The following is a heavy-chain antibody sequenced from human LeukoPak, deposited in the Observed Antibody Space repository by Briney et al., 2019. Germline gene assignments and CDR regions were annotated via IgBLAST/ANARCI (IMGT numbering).Heavy chain of an antibody. J-gene: IGHJ4*02. CDR3: TSSPEWQLVDY. CDR2: IRSKAYGGTT. V-gene: IGHV3-49*04. D-gene: IGHD6-13*01. Sequence: PGGSLRLSCTASGFTFGDYAMSWVRQAPGKGLEWVGFIRSKAYGGTTEYAASVKGRFTISRDDSKSIAHLQMNSLKTEDTAVYYCTSSPEWQLVDYWGQGTLVTVSS. CDR1: GFTFGDYA.